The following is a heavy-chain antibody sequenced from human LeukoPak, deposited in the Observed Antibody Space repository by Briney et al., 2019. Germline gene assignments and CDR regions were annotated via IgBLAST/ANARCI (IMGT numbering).Heavy chain of an antibody. V-gene: IGHV1-69*04. Sequence: ASVKVSCKASGGTFSSYAISWVRQAPGQGLEWMGRIIPILGIANYAQKFQGRVTITADESTSTAYMELSSLRSEDTAVYYCARDRGGSYYVFDYWGQGTLVTVSS. CDR2: IIPILGIA. CDR1: GGTFSSYA. J-gene: IGHJ4*02. D-gene: IGHD1-26*01. CDR3: ARDRGGSYYVFDY.